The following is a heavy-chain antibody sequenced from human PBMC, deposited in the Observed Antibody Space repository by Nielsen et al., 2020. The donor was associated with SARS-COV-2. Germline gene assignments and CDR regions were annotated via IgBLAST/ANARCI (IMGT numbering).Heavy chain of an antibody. D-gene: IGHD3-16*01. J-gene: IGHJ4*02. Sequence: GGSLRLSCAASGFTFSSSWMHWVRQVPGKGLVWVSRIVPDGSTTDYADSVRGRFTISRDNAKNTLYLQMNSLRAEDTAVYYCVRGLQVPNGLAHRWGQGTLVTVSS. CDR1: GFTFSSSW. CDR3: VRGLQVPNGLAHR. CDR2: IVPDGSTT. V-gene: IGHV3-74*01.